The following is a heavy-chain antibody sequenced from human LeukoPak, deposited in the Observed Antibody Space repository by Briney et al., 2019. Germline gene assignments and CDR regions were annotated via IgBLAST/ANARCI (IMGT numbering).Heavy chain of an antibody. J-gene: IGHJ5*02. D-gene: IGHD1-20*01. Sequence: GGSLRLSCAASGFTFSNYWMSWVRQAPGKGLEWVANIGLDGSEKYYVDSVKGRFTISRDNSKNTLYLQMNSLRAEDTAVYYCARDRITGTTGWFDPWGQGTLVTVSS. CDR2: IGLDGSEK. CDR3: ARDRITGTTGWFDP. V-gene: IGHV3-7*01. CDR1: GFTFSNYW.